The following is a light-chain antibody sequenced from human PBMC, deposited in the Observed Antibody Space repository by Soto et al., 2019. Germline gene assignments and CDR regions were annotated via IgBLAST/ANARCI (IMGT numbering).Light chain of an antibody. CDR1: QSISSW. CDR3: QHYNSYSEA. Sequence: DIQMTQSPSTRSASVGDRVTITCRASQSISSWLAWYQQKPGKAPKILIYKTSSLESGVLSRFSGSGSGTDFTLTISSLQPDDFATDYCQHYNSYSEAFGQGTKVDIK. V-gene: IGKV1-5*03. CDR2: KTS. J-gene: IGKJ1*01.